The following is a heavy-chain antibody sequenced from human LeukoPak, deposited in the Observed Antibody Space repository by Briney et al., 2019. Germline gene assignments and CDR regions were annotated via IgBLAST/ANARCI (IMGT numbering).Heavy chain of an antibody. CDR3: ARLTAAAGIDY. CDR1: GYTFTKNW. CDR2: IYPGDSDT. J-gene: IGHJ4*02. V-gene: IGHV5-51*01. D-gene: IGHD6-13*01. Sequence: GESLKISCKGSGYTFTKNWIVWVRPMPGKGLEWMGIIYPGDSDTRYSPSFQGQVTISADKYISTAYLQWSSLKASDTAMYYCARLTAAAGIDYWGQGTLVTVSS.